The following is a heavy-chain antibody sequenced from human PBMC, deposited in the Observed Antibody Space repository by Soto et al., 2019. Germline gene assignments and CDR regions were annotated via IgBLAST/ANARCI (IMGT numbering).Heavy chain of an antibody. CDR3: ARDLDGSGSYFTDY. Sequence: ASVKVSCKTSGYSFSSIGISWVRQAPGQGLEWMGWISPYKGNTYYAQRLQGRVTMTTDTSTSTAYMELRSLRSDDTAVYFCARDLDGSGSYFTDYWGQGTLVTVSS. J-gene: IGHJ4*02. V-gene: IGHV1-18*01. CDR1: GYSFSSIG. CDR2: ISPYKGNT. D-gene: IGHD3-10*01.